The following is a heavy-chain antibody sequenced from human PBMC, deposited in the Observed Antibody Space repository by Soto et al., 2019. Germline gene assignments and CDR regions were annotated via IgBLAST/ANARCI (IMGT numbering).Heavy chain of an antibody. CDR2: LGGSGYSA. Sequence: VQLLESGGGLIQPGGSLRLSCAASGFTFRSYAMSWVRQAPGKGLEWVSGLGGSGYSAYYSDSVKGRFTISRDNSKSALLLQMNSLRPEYTAVYYCARETQYYSDTSRYSDIDSWGQGVLVTVSS. D-gene: IGHD5-12*01. J-gene: IGHJ4*02. CDR3: ARETQYYSDTSRYSDIDS. CDR1: GFTFRSYA. V-gene: IGHV3-23*01.